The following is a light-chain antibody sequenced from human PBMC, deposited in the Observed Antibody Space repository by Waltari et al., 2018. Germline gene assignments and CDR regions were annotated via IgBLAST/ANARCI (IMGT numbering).Light chain of an antibody. V-gene: IGLV2-14*03. CDR3: SSYTRTTIGLYV. J-gene: IGLJ1*01. CDR2: DVS. CDR1: SSDVGDYTY. Sequence: QSALTQPASVSGSPGQSLTISCTGTSSDVGDYTYVSWYQQDPGKAPKLLIYDVSNRPSGVSNRFSGSKSGNTASLTISGLQAEDEADYYCSSYTRTTIGLYVFGTGTKVTVL.